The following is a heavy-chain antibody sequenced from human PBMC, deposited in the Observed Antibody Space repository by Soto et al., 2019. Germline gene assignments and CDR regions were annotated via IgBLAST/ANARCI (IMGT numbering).Heavy chain of an antibody. J-gene: IGHJ4*02. V-gene: IGHV1-69*13. CDR2: IIPILGTA. Sequence: WASVKVSCKVSGGSFSSFSINWVRQAPGQRFEWMGGIIPILGTANFTQKFQDRVTFTADESTATAYMTLSSLTSEDTAFYYCTSFDSNGYYPQNHYWDPGTKVRVSS. D-gene: IGHD3-22*01. CDR1: GGSFSSFS. CDR3: TSFDSNGYYPQNHY.